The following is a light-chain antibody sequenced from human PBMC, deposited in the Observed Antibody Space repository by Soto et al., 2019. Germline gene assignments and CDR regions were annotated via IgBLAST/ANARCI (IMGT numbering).Light chain of an antibody. Sequence: QSALTQPASVSGSPGQSITISCSGTSSDFGGYNVVSWYQQHPGKAPKLIIYEGTKRPSGVSNRFSGSKSGNAASLTISGLQTDDEDDDYCCSYADTSTSWLVFGGGTKLTVL. CDR3: CSYADTSTSWLV. CDR2: EGT. CDR1: SSDFGGYNV. J-gene: IGLJ2*01. V-gene: IGLV2-23*01.